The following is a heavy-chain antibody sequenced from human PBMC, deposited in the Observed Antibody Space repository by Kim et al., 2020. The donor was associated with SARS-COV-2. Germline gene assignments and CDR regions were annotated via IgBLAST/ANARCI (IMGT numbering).Heavy chain of an antibody. CDR3: ATITMIVVVGYAFDI. CDR2: IYPGDSDT. D-gene: IGHD3-22*01. J-gene: IGHJ3*02. V-gene: IGHV5-51*01. CDR1: GYSFTSYW. Sequence: GESLKISCKGSGYSFTSYWIGWVRQMPGKGLEWMGIIYPGDSDTRYSPSFQGQVTISADKSISTAYLQWSSLKASDTAMYYCATITMIVVVGYAFDIWGQGTMVTVAS.